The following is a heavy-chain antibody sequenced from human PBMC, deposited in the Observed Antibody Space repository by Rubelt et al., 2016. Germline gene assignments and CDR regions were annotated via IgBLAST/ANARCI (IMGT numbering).Heavy chain of an antibody. V-gene: IGHV3-53*01. D-gene: IGHD2-8*01. CDR2: IYSSGNT. CDR3: ARSLYDNNGY. CDR1: GFAVSSNY. J-gene: IGHJ4*02. Sequence: VESGGGLVQPGGSLRLSCVASGFAVSSNYMCWVRQAPGKGLEWVSLIYSSGNTLYADSVKGRFTISRDHSKNTLYLQMNSLRVEDTAVYYCARSLYDNNGYSGQGTLVTVSS.